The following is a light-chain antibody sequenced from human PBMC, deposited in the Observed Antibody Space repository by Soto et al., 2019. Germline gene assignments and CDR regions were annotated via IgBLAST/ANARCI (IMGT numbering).Light chain of an antibody. Sequence: DIQLTQSPSSVSASVGDRVTITCRANQFIKSHLVWHQQKPGKAPDLLIYLASTLHSGVPSRFSGSGFGTDFNLTINSLQPEDVGTYFCLHVASFPISFGPGTRLE. CDR3: LHVASFPIS. V-gene: IGKV1-12*01. CDR2: LAS. J-gene: IGKJ5*01. CDR1: QFIKSH.